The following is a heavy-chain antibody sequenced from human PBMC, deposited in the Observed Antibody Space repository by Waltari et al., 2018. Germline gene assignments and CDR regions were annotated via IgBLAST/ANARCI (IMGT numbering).Heavy chain of an antibody. J-gene: IGHJ2*01. CDR2: IIPIFGTA. Sequence: QVQLVQSGAEVKKPGSSVKVSCKASGGTFISYAIRWVRPAPGTGLEGMGGIIPIFGTANYAQKFQGRVTITADESTSTAYMELSSLRSEDTAVYYCAADTGFERRCSGGSCISGYFDLWGRGTLVTVSS. V-gene: IGHV1-69*01. D-gene: IGHD2-15*01. CDR3: AADTGFERRCSGGSCISGYFDL. CDR1: GGTFISYA.